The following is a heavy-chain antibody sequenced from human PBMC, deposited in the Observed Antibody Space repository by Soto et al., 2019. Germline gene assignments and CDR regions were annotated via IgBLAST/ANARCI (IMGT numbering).Heavy chain of an antibody. J-gene: IGHJ4*02. CDR3: ARDRDSGYDQNPLNPTVFDY. V-gene: IGHV1-2*04. CDR2: INPNSGGT. Sequence: GASVKVSCKASGYTFTGYYMHWVRQAPGQGLEWMGWINPNSGGTNYAQKFQGWVTMTRDTSISTAYMELSRLRSDDTAVYYCARDRDSGYDQNPLNPTVFDYWGQGTLVTVSS. D-gene: IGHD5-12*01. CDR1: GYTFTGYY.